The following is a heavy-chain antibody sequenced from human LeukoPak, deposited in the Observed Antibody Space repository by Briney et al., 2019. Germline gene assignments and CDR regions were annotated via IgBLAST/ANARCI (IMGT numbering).Heavy chain of an antibody. J-gene: IGHJ5*02. CDR3: ARDYGDNSGWFDP. V-gene: IGHV1-8*01. CDR2: MSPNSGST. Sequence: GASVKVSCKPSGYTFTNYDINWVGQATRQGLEWMGWMSPNSGSTGYAQKFQGRISMTRSTSIGTAYMELSSLTSEDTAVYYCARDYGDNSGWFDPWGQGTLVTVSS. CDR1: GYTFTNYD. D-gene: IGHD4-23*01.